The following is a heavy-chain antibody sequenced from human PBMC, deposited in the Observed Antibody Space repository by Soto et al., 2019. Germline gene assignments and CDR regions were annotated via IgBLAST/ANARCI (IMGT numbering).Heavy chain of an antibody. V-gene: IGHV1-8*02. CDR3: ARNLYATGSFDH. CDR2: MTPNSGYT. D-gene: IGHD3-10*01. J-gene: IGHJ5*02. Sequence: QVQLVQSGAEVKKPGASVKVSCKAYGYTFTSYDINWVRQAPGQGLEWVGWMTPNSGYTGYAQKLQGRVTMTRDTSTSTAYLELSSLTSDDTAVYYCARNLYATGSFDHWGQGTLVTVSP. CDR1: GYTFTSYD.